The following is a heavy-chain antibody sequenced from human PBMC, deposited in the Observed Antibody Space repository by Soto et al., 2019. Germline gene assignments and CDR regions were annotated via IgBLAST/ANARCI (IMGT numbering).Heavy chain of an antibody. CDR1: GFTFSSYV. Sequence: EVQLLESGGGLVQPGGSLRLSCAASGFTFSSYVMSWVRQAPGKGLEWVSAISGSGGSTYYADSVKGRFTISRDNSKNTLYLQMNSLRAEDTAVYYCAKLRLAYYYDSSGYGNFDYWGQGTLVTVSS. CDR3: AKLRLAYYYDSSGYGNFDY. J-gene: IGHJ4*02. CDR2: ISGSGGST. V-gene: IGHV3-23*01. D-gene: IGHD3-22*01.